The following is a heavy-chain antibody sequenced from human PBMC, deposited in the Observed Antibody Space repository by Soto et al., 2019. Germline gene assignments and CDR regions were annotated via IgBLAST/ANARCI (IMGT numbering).Heavy chain of an antibody. Sequence: SETLSLTCAVYGGSFSGYYWSWIRQPPGKGLEWIGEINHSGSTNYNPSLKSRVTISVDTSKNQFSLKLSSVTAADTAVYYCARYSIQLVRTNSDLYPPRYYYYGMDVWGQGTTVTVS. CDR3: ARYSIQLVRTNSDLYPPRYYYYGMDV. CDR1: GGSFSGYY. V-gene: IGHV4-34*01. D-gene: IGHD6-13*01. CDR2: INHSGST. J-gene: IGHJ6*02.